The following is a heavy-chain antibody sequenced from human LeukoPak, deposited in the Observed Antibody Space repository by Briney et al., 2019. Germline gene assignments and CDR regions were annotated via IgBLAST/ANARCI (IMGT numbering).Heavy chain of an antibody. CDR1: GASVSSSNW. V-gene: IGHV4-4*02. CDR2: IHHSGST. Sequence: TSETLSLTCAVSGASVSSSNWWIWVRQPPKKGLEWIGEIHHSGSTNYNPSLKSRVTMSVDTSKNQISLRLSSVTAADTAVYYCARGLYGSDSYWGQGNLVTVPS. D-gene: IGHD6-19*01. CDR3: ARGLYGSDSY. J-gene: IGHJ4*02.